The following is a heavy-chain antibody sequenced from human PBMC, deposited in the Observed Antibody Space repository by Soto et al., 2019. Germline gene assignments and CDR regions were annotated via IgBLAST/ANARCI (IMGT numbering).Heavy chain of an antibody. Sequence: PGGSLRLSCAASGFTLSDSYCAWVRKAAGKGLEWVGRSSDRASGYSTIYAASVKGSFATSRYDSNNLVYLEMNSLATEDTGVYYCVLDTYFSESSGYTRCFGPRGQGTLVPRPS. CDR2: SSDRASGYST. J-gene: IGHJ5*02. CDR3: VLDTYFSESSGYTRCFGP. CDR1: GFTLSDSY. V-gene: IGHV3-72*01. D-gene: IGHD3-22*01.